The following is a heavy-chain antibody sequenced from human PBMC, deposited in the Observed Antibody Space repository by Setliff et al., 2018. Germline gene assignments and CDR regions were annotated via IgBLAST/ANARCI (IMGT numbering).Heavy chain of an antibody. CDR2: FFHTGNT. Sequence: PSETLSLTCAVYGDSFSDYYWGWIRQPPGKGLEWIGSFFHTGNTYYNPSLEGRVTISVDTSNNQFSLKLSSVTAADTAVYYCARHLWGRYMAESSDYFDYWGQGSLVTVSS. CDR1: GDSFSDYY. D-gene: IGHD3-3*02. J-gene: IGHJ4*02. CDR3: ARHLWGRYMAESSDYFDY. V-gene: IGHV4-38-2*01.